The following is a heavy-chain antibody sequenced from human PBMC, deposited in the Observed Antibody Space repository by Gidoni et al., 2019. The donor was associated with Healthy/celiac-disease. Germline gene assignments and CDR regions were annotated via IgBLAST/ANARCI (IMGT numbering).Heavy chain of an antibody. CDR1: GGSVSSGSYY. V-gene: IGHV4-61*01. D-gene: IGHD4-4*01. Sequence: QVQLQESGPGLVKPSETLSLTCTVSGGSVSSGSYYWSWIRQPPGKGLEWIGYIYYSGSTNYNPSLKSRVTISVDTSKNQFSLKLSSVTAADTAVYYCARGVDYSNYLDYWGQGTLVTVSS. CDR2: IYYSGST. J-gene: IGHJ4*02. CDR3: ARGVDYSNYLDY.